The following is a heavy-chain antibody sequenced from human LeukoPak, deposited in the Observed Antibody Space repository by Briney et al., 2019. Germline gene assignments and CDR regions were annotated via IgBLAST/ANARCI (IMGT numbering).Heavy chain of an antibody. CDR2: ISSSSSTI. CDR1: GFAFSSYS. J-gene: IGHJ4*02. D-gene: IGHD3-3*01. V-gene: IGHV3-48*04. CDR3: ARGGTYYDFWSGSIFDY. Sequence: PGGSLRLSCAASGFAFSSYSMNWVRQVPGKGLEWVSYISSSSSTIYYADSVKGRFTISRDNAKNSLYLQMNSLRAEDTAVYYCARGGTYYDFWSGSIFDYWGQGTLVTVSS.